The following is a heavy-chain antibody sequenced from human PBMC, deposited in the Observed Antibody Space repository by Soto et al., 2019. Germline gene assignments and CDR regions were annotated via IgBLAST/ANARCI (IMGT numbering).Heavy chain of an antibody. CDR2: IYYSGST. D-gene: IGHD3-10*01. Sequence: SETLSLTCTVSGGSISSSSYYWGWIRQPPGKGLEWIGSIYYSGSTYYNPSLKSRVTISVDTSKNQFSLKLSSVTAADTAVYYCVSEDNLKYYYGSGSYGFFDYWGQGTLVTVSS. CDR1: GGSISSSSYY. J-gene: IGHJ4*02. V-gene: IGHV4-39*01. CDR3: VSEDNLKYYYGSGSYGFFDY.